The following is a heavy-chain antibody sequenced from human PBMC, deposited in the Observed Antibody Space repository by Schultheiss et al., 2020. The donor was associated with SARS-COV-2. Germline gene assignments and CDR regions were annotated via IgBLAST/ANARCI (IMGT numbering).Heavy chain of an antibody. CDR1: GGTFSSYG. V-gene: IGHV1-2*04. CDR2: INPKSGGT. CDR3: ARSPDYWNFDS. Sequence: ASVKVSCKASGGTFSSYGISWVRQAPGQGLEWMGWINPKSGGTKYAQKLQGWVTMTRDTSISTAYMELSRLRSDDTAVYYCARSPDYWNFDSWGQGTLVTVSS. J-gene: IGHJ4*02. D-gene: IGHD4-11*01.